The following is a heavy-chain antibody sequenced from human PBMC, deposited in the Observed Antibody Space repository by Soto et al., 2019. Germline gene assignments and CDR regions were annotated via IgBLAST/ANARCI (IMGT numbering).Heavy chain of an antibody. J-gene: IGHJ6*03. Sequence: GGSLRLSCAASGFTVSSNYMSWVRQAPGKGLEWVSVIYSGGSTYYSDSVKGRFTISRHNSKNTLYLQMNSLRAEDTAVYYCASHGSYYLYYYDYYYMDVWGKGTTVTVSS. V-gene: IGHV3-53*04. D-gene: IGHD1-26*01. CDR2: IYSGGST. CDR1: GFTVSSNY. CDR3: ASHGSYYLYYYDYYYMDV.